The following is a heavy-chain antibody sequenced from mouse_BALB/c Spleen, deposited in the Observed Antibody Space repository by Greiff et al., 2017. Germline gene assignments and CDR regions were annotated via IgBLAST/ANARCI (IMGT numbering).Heavy chain of an antibody. CDR1: GFTFSSFG. Sequence: EVKLVESGGGLVQPGGSRKLSCAASGFTFSSFGMHWVRQAPEKGLEWVAYISSGSSTIYYADTVKGRFTISRDNPKNTLFLQMTSLRSEDTAMYYCARASYYGNYEEDYYAMDYWGQGTSVTVSS. V-gene: IGHV5-17*02. J-gene: IGHJ4*01. CDR3: ARASYYGNYEEDYYAMDY. CDR2: ISSGSSTI. D-gene: IGHD2-10*01.